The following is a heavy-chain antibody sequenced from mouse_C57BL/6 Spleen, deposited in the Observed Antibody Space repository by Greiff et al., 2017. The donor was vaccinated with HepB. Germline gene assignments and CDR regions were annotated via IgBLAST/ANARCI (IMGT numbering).Heavy chain of an antibody. CDR2: IYPGSGNT. D-gene: IGHD1-1*01. V-gene: IGHV1-76*01. CDR3: ARLIPITTVVAKDYFDY. J-gene: IGHJ2*01. Sequence: QVQLQQSGAELVRPGASVKLSCKASGYTFTDYYINWVKQRPGQGLEWIARIYPGSGNTYYNEKFKGKATLTAEKSSSTAYMQLSSLTSEDSAVYFCARLIPITTVVAKDYFDYWGQGTTLTVSS. CDR1: GYTFTDYY.